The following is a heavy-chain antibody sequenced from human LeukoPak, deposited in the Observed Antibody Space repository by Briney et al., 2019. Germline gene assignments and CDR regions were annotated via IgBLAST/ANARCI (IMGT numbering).Heavy chain of an antibody. CDR2: INPNSGRT. CDR1: GYTFTRHY. Sequence: ASVKLSCKASGYTFTRHYILGVRQPPGKGLEWMGCINPNSGRTDYAQDFQGSDTMTRDTSNSTAYMEVSSLRCDDTPVFFCARVKDGLEYHSYDYWGQGTPVNVSS. V-gene: IGHV1-2*02. D-gene: IGHD1-1*01. CDR3: ARVKDGLEYHSYDY. J-gene: IGHJ4*02.